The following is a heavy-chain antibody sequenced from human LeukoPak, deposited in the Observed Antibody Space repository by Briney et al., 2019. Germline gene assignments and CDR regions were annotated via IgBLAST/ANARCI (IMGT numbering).Heavy chain of an antibody. CDR3: AKNYGSRSRYDFWSGYYYFDY. V-gene: IGHV3-53*01. D-gene: IGHD3-3*01. CDR2: FYSGGTT. J-gene: IGHJ4*02. CDR1: GFTVSSNY. Sequence: GGSLRLSCAASGFTVSSNYMSWVRQAPGKGLEWVSVFYSGGTTDYADSVKGRFTISRDISKNTLYLQMNSLRAEDTAVYYCAKNYGSRSRYDFWSGYYYFDYGGQGTRVTVPS.